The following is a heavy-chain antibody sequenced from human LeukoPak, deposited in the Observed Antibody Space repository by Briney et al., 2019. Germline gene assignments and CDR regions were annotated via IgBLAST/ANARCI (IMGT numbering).Heavy chain of an antibody. V-gene: IGHV4-39*07. D-gene: IGHD6-19*01. CDR1: GGSISSSSYY. CDR3: ARLDGRVHAKRYSSGWYSILNLRSYYFDY. Sequence: SETLSLTCTVSGGSISSSSYYWGWIRQPPGKGLEWIGSIYYSGSTYYNPSLKSRVTISVDTSKNQFSLKLSSVTAADTAVYYCARLDGRVHAKRYSSGWYSILNLRSYYFDYWGQGTLVTVSS. CDR2: IYYSGST. J-gene: IGHJ4*02.